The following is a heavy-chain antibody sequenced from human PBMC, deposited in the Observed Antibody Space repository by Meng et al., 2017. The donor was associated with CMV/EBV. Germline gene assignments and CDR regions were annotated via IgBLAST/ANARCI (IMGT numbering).Heavy chain of an antibody. CDR1: GFTFSIYW. CDR3: ARDHRQHLYYYYGMDV. J-gene: IGHJ6*02. Sequence: GESLKISCAASGFTFSIYWMTWVRQAPGKGLEWVANIKVDGSDKYYVDSVKGRFTISRDNAKNSVYLQMNSLRAEDTAVYYCARDHRQHLYYYYGMDVWGQGTTVTVSS. D-gene: IGHD5-18*01. CDR2: IKVDGSDK. V-gene: IGHV3-7*01.